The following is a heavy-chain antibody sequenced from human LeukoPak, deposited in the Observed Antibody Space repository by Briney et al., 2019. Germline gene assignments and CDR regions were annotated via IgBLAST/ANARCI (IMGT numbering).Heavy chain of an antibody. V-gene: IGHV3-30*18. CDR2: ISYDGSNK. D-gene: IGHD6-19*01. Sequence: PGRSLRLSCAASGFTFSSYGMHWVRQAPGKGLEWVAVISYDGSNKYYADSVKGRFTISRDNSKNTLYLQMNSLRAEDTAVYYCAKDENGSGWYLAYYFDYWGQGTLATVSS. J-gene: IGHJ4*02. CDR1: GFTFSSYG. CDR3: AKDENGSGWYLAYYFDY.